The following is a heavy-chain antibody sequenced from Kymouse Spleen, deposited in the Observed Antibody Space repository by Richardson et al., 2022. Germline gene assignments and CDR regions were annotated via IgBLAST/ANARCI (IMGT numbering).Heavy chain of an antibody. Sequence: QVQLQESGPGLVKPSETLSLTCTVSGGSVSSGSYYWSWIRQPPGKGLEWIGYIYYSGSTNYNPSLKSRVTISVDTSKNQFSLKLSSVTAADTAVYYCARDFMVRGVIIPDYWGQGTLVTVSS. J-gene: IGHJ4*02. D-gene: IGHD3-10*01. CDR2: IYYSGST. V-gene: IGHV4-61*01. CDR1: GGSVSSGSYY. CDR3: ARDFMVRGVIIPDY.